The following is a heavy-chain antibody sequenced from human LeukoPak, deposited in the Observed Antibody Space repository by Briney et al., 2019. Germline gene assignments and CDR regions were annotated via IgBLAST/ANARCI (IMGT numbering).Heavy chain of an antibody. CDR2: ISSSGSTI. Sequence: PGGSLRLSCAASGFTFSSYEMNWVRQAPGKGLEWVSYISSSGSTIYYADSVKGRFTISRDNAKNTLYLQMNSLRAEDTAVYYCAGSTVTAGNWFDPWGQGTLVTVSS. J-gene: IGHJ5*02. D-gene: IGHD4-17*01. CDR3: AGSTVTAGNWFDP. V-gene: IGHV3-48*03. CDR1: GFTFSSYE.